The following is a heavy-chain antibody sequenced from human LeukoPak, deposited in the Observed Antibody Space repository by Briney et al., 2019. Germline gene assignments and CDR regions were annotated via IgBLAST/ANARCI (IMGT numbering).Heavy chain of an antibody. Sequence: SVKVSCKASGGTFSSYAISWVRQDPGQWLEWMGGIIPIFGTANYAQKFQGRVTITADKSTSTAYMELSSLRSEDTAVYYCAIITLIELAFDIWGQGTMVTVSS. CDR2: IIPIFGTA. D-gene: IGHD3-22*01. J-gene: IGHJ3*02. CDR3: AIITLIELAFDI. V-gene: IGHV1-69*06. CDR1: GGTFSSYA.